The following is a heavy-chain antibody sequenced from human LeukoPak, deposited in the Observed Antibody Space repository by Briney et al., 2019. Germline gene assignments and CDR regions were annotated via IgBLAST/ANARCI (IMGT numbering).Heavy chain of an antibody. J-gene: IGHJ4*02. CDR2: ISSSGTTM. D-gene: IGHD2-8*01. CDR1: GFTFSDYY. Sequence: PGGSLRLSCAASGFTFSDYYMSWIRQTPGKRLEWVSYISSSGTTMEYAKSVKGRFTISRDNAKDSLYLQMNSLEAEDTAVYYCAKGHTYGMIWGQGTLVSVSS. V-gene: IGHV3-11*01. CDR3: AKGHTYGMI.